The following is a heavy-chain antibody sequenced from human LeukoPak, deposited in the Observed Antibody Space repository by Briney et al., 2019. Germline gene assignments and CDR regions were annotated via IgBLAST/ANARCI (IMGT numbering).Heavy chain of an antibody. J-gene: IGHJ5*02. D-gene: IGHD2-2*02. CDR2: ISAYNGNT. Sequence: ASVKVSCKASGYTFTSYGISWVRQAPGQGLEWMGWISAYNGNTNYAQKLQGRVTMTTDTSTSTAYMELRSLRSDETAVYYCARDLGDIVVVPAAIRFDPWGQGTLVTVSS. CDR1: GYTFTSYG. V-gene: IGHV1-18*01. CDR3: ARDLGDIVVVPAAIRFDP.